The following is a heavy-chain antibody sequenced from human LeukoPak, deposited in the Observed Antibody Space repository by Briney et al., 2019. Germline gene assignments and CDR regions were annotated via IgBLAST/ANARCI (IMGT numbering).Heavy chain of an antibody. J-gene: IGHJ4*02. CDR2: MNPNSGNT. V-gene: IGHV1-8*01. D-gene: IGHD3-22*01. CDR3: ARAPGYYYDSSGYVLGY. Sequence: ASVKVSCKASGYTFTSYDISWVRQATGQGLEWMGWMNPNSGNTGYAQKFQGRVTMTRNTSISTAYMELGSLRSEDTAVYYCARAPGYYYDSSGYVLGYWGQGTLVTVSS. CDR1: GYTFTSYD.